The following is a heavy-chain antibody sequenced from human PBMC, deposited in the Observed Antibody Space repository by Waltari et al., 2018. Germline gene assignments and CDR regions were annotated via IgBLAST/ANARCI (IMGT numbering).Heavy chain of an antibody. CDR3: ARHGRYCSSTSCYTDYYYYMDV. D-gene: IGHD2-2*02. Sequence: QVQLQQWGAGLLKPSETLSLTCTVSGGSISSYYWSWIRQPPGTGLEWIGYIYYSGSTNYNPSLKSRVTISVDTSKNQFSLKLSSVTAADTAVYYCARHGRYCSSTSCYTDYYYYMDVWGKGTTVTISS. J-gene: IGHJ6*03. V-gene: IGHV4-59*08. CDR2: IYYSGST. CDR1: GGSISSYY.